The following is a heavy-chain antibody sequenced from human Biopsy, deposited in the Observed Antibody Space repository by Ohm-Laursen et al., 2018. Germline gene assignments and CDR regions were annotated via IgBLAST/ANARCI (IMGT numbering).Heavy chain of an antibody. CDR3: SRDSGILNYGNFKYYHYYGMDV. D-gene: IGHD4-11*01. V-gene: IGHV4-59*01. CDR2: IYYSVMT. CDR1: GGAITNYY. J-gene: IGHJ6*02. Sequence: SETLSLTCTVSGGAITNYYWSWIRQPPGQGLEWIGHIYYSVMTNYNPSLQSRVPISVDTSRNQVSLTLSSVTAADTAVYYCSRDSGILNYGNFKYYHYYGMDVWGQGTKVTVSS.